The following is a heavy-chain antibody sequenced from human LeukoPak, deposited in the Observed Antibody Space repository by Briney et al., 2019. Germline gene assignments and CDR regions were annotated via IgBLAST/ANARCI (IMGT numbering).Heavy chain of an antibody. J-gene: IGHJ6*02. V-gene: IGHV4-34*01. CDR2: INHSGST. D-gene: IGHD3-22*01. CDR1: GGSFSGYY. Sequence: SETLSLTCAVYGGSFSGYYWSWIRQPPGKGLEWIGEINHSGSTNYNLSLKSRVTISVDTSKNQFSLKLSSVTAADTAVYYCARGRYYDSSGYYSYYYYGMDVWGQGTTVTVSS. CDR3: ARGRYYDSSGYYSYYYYGMDV.